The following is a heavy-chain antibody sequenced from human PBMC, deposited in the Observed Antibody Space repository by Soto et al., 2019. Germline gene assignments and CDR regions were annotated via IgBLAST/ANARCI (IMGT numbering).Heavy chain of an antibody. CDR3: ARDGQYYDSSGYPFDY. J-gene: IGHJ4*02. D-gene: IGHD3-22*01. CDR1: GFTFSSYS. Sequence: GGSLRLSCAASGFTFSSYSMNWVRQAPGKGLEWVSSISSSSSYIYYADSVKGRFTISRDNAKNSLYLQMNSLRAEDTAVYYCARDGQYYDSSGYPFDYWGQGTLVTVSS. CDR2: ISSSSSYI. V-gene: IGHV3-21*01.